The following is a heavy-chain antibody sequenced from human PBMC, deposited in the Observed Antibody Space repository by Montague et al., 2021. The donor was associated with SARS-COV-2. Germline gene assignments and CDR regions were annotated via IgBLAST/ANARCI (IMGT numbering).Heavy chain of an antibody. Sequence: SETLSLTCTVSGGSISSSNYFWGWIRQPPGKGLEWIGSIYFGGGTYYNPSLKSRVTISVDTSKNHFSLKLTSVTAADTAVYYCARDVGKGSSGHETEGGFDYWGQGTPVTVSS. CDR2: IYFGGGT. CDR1: GGSISSSNYF. CDR3: ARDVGKGSSGHETEGGFDY. D-gene: IGHD5-12*01. V-gene: IGHV4-39*07. J-gene: IGHJ4*02.